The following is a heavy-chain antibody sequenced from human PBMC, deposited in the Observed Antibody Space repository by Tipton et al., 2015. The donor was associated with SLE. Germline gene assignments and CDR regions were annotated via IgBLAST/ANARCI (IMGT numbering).Heavy chain of an antibody. CDR1: GGSISNYY. V-gene: IGHV4-4*07. CDR3: ARSVRYFDWLPFDY. CDR2: IYTSGST. J-gene: IGHJ4*02. D-gene: IGHD3-9*01. Sequence: TLSLTCTVSGGSISNYYWSWIRQPAGKGLEWIGRIYTSGSTNYNPSLKSRVTMSVDTSKNQFSLKLSPVTAADTAVYYCARSVRYFDWLPFDYWGQGTLVTVSS.